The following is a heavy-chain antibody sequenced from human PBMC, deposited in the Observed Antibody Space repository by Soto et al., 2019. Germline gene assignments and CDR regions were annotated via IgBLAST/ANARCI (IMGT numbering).Heavy chain of an antibody. J-gene: IGHJ4*02. V-gene: IGHV3-7*01. CDR3: AREPGIAVAGRFNY. D-gene: IGHD6-19*01. Sequence: EVQLVESGGGLVQPGGSLRLSCAASGFTFSSYWMSWVRQAPGKGLEWVANIKQDGSEKYYVDSVKGRYTISRDNAKNSLYLQMNSLRAVDTAVYYCAREPGIAVAGRFNYWGQGTLVTVSS. CDR1: GFTFSSYW. CDR2: IKQDGSEK.